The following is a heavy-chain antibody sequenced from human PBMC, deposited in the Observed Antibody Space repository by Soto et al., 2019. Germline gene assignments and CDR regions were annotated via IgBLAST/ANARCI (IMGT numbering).Heavy chain of an antibody. V-gene: IGHV1-18*01. CDR1: GYTFTSYG. J-gene: IGHJ6*04. CDR2: ISAYNGNT. D-gene: IGHD2-2*01. Sequence: ASVKVSCKASGYTFTSYGISWVRQAPGQGLEWMGWISAYNGNTNYAQKLQGRVTMTTDTSTSTAYMELRSLGSDDTAVYYCARDLPEDIVVVPAAITLDVWGKGTTVTVSS. CDR3: ARDLPEDIVVVPAAITLDV.